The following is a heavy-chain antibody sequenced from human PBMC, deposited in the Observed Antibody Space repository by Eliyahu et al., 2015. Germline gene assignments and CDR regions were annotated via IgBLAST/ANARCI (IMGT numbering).Heavy chain of an antibody. D-gene: IGHD3-10*01. CDR3: RLAGYFDY. Sequence: GLVKPSETLSLTCNVSRGSISGSNYYWGWIRQPPGKGLEWIGNIYYNGNTYYNPSLESRVTISADTSKNQLSLKLTSVTAADTAVYYCRLAGYFDYWGQGALVTVSS. J-gene: IGHJ4*02. CDR1: RGSISGSNYY. CDR2: IYYNGNT. V-gene: IGHV4-39*01.